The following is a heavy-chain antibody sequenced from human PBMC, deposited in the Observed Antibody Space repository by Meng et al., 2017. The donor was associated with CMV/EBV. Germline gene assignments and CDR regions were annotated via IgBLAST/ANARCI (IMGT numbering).Heavy chain of an antibody. J-gene: IGHJ4*02. CDR2: ISYDGSNK. CDR3: ARGSVAGFDY. Sequence: QVQLVECGGGVVQPGRSLRLSCAASGFTFSSYAMHWVRQAPGKGLEWVAVISYDGSNKYYADSVKGRFTISRDNSKNTLYLQMNSLRAEDTAVYYCARGSVAGFDYWGQGTLVTVSS. D-gene: IGHD6-19*01. V-gene: IGHV3-30-3*01. CDR1: GFTFSSYA.